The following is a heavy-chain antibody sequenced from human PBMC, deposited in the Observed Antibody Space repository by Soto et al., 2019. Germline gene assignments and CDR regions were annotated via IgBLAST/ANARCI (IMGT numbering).Heavy chain of an antibody. V-gene: IGHV3-23*04. Sequence: EVQLVESGGGLVQPGDFLRLSCAASGFTFSSYAMTWVRQAPGKGLEWVSASSGGGGSTYYADSVKGRFTISRDNSKNTLYLQRNSRRVEDTAGYYCAKRLRLGEVVGPSYGMDVWGQGTTVTVSS. J-gene: IGHJ6*02. CDR1: GFTFSSYA. CDR3: AKRLRLGEVVGPSYGMDV. D-gene: IGHD3-16*01. CDR2: SSGGGGST.